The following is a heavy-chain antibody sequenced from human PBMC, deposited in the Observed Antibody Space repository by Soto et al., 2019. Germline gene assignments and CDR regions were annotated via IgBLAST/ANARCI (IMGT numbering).Heavy chain of an antibody. CDR2: INWNGGVM. CDR3: AKDTRGSYRLGAFDI. J-gene: IGHJ3*02. D-gene: IGHD3-16*02. V-gene: IGHV3-9*01. Sequence: GGSLRLSCAASGFTFDDYAMHWVRQSPGKGLEWVSGINWNGGVMGYADSVKGRFTISRDNAKNSLYLQMNSLRPEDTAFYYCAKDTRGSYRLGAFDIWGQGTMVTVSS. CDR1: GFTFDDYA.